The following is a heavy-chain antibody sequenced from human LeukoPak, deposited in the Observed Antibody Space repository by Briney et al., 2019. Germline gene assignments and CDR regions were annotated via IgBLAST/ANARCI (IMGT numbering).Heavy chain of an antibody. CDR3: ARGSGYNYGFPDY. J-gene: IGHJ4*02. Sequence: GGSLRLSCAASGFTVNNNYMSWVRQAPGKGLEWVSVFYSGDITYYADSVKGRFTISRDNSKNTLYLQMNSLRAEDTAVYYCARGSGYNYGFPDYWGQGTLVTVSS. CDR2: FYSGDIT. V-gene: IGHV3-53*01. CDR1: GFTVNNNY. D-gene: IGHD5-18*01.